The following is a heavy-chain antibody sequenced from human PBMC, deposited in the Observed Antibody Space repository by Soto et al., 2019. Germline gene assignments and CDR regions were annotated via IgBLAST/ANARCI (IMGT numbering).Heavy chain of an antibody. CDR3: AKDHSMARGVFDY. V-gene: IGHV3-30*18. D-gene: IGHD3-10*01. CDR1: GFNFSNYG. J-gene: IGHJ4*02. CDR2: ISYDGSHK. Sequence: GGPLRLSWAVSGFNFSNYGMHWVRQAPGKGLEWVAVISYDGSHKASADSVKGRFAISRDNSKNTLFLQMNSLRAEDTAVYSCAKDHSMARGVFDYWGQGTLVTAPQ.